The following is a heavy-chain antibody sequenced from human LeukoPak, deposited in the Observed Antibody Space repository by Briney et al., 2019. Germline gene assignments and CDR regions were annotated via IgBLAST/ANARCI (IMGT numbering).Heavy chain of an antibody. CDR3: AREGCSSTSCYEGENWFDP. Sequence: GGSLILSCAASGFTFNSFTMHWVRQAPGPGLEWVASISNRSDDIYYADSVKGRYTISRDNAKNSLYLQMNSLRAEDTAVYYCAREGCSSTSCYEGENWFDPWGQGTLVTVSS. CDR2: ISNRSDDI. D-gene: IGHD2-2*01. V-gene: IGHV3-21*01. CDR1: GFTFNSFT. J-gene: IGHJ5*02.